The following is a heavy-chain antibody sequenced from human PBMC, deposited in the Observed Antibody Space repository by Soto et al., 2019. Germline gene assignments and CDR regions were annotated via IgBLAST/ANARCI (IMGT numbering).Heavy chain of an antibody. CDR2: IYYSGST. D-gene: IGHD2-15*01. CDR1: GGSISSGDYY. CDR3: ARGDRADAFDI. J-gene: IGHJ3*02. Sequence: PSETMSITCTFSGGSISSGDYYWRWIRQPPGKGLEWIGYIYYSGSTYYNPSLKSRVTISVDTSKNQFSLKLSSVTAADTAVYYCARGDRADAFDIWGQGTMVTVSS. V-gene: IGHV4-30-4*01.